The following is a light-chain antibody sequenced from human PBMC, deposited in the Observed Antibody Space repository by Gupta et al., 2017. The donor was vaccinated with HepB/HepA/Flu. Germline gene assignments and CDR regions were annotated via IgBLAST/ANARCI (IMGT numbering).Light chain of an antibody. V-gene: IGLV2-23*02. CDR2: EVT. Sequence: QSALTQPPSVSGSPAQSITSTFTRTSSDVGNYNIVSWYHQHSAKAPKLIIYEVTTRPSWVSNRFSGSKYGNKAALTISGLQAEDEAAYYCCSYAGSNTFVVFGGGTKLTVL. J-gene: IGLJ2*01. CDR3: CSYAGSNTFVV. CDR1: SSDVGNYNI.